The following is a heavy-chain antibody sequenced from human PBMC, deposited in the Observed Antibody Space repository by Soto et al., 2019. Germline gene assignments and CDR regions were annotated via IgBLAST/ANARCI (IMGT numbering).Heavy chain of an antibody. D-gene: IGHD2-2*01. V-gene: IGHV4-4*07. CDR2: IYTSGST. J-gene: IGHJ4*02. CDR1: GGSISSYY. Sequence: SETLSLTCTVSGGSISSYYWSWIRQPAGKGLEWIGRIYTSGSTNYNPSLKSRVTMSVDTSKNQFSLKLSSVTAADTAVYYCASSCSSTSCPYYFDYWGQGTLVTVSS. CDR3: ASSCSSTSCPYYFDY.